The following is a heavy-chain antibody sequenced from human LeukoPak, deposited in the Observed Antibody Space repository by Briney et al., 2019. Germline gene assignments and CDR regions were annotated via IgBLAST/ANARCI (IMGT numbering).Heavy chain of an antibody. D-gene: IGHD6-13*01. CDR1: GGSFSGYY. Sequence: SETLSLTCAVYGGSFSGYYWSWVRQPPGKGLEWIGETNHSGSTNYNPSLKSRVTISVDTSQNQFSLKLSSVTAADTAVYYCAIFPVGIAAAGTLYWGQGTLVTVSS. J-gene: IGHJ4*02. CDR3: AIFPVGIAAAGTLY. CDR2: TNHSGST. V-gene: IGHV4-34*01.